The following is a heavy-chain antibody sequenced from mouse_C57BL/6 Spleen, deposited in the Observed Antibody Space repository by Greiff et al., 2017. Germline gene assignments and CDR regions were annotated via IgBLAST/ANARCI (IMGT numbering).Heavy chain of an antibody. J-gene: IGHJ2*01. CDR2: IRNKANGYTT. Sequence: EVQLQQSGGGLVQPGGSLSLSCAASGFTFTDYYMSWVRQPPGKALEWLGFIRNKANGYTTEYSASVKGRFTISRDNSQSILYLQMNALRAEDSATYYCARLDYSYFDYWGQGTTLTVSS. D-gene: IGHD1-1*01. CDR3: ARLDYSYFDY. CDR1: GFTFTDYY. V-gene: IGHV7-3*01.